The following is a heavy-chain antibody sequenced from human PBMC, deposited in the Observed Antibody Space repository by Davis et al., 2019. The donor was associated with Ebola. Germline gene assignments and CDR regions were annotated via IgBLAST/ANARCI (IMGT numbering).Heavy chain of an antibody. D-gene: IGHD1-14*01. CDR1: GYTFTNYD. Sequence: ASVKVSCKASGYTFTNYDINWVRQATGQGLEWVGWINPNSGNRGYAQQFQGRVTMTRNTSISTAYMELRSLRSEDTAVYYCARDLPGGDWYFDLWGRGTLVTVSS. V-gene: IGHV1-8*01. J-gene: IGHJ2*01. CDR2: INPNSGNR. CDR3: ARDLPGGDWYFDL.